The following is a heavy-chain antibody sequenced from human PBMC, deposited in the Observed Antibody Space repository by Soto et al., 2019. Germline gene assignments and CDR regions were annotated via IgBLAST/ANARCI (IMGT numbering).Heavy chain of an antibody. D-gene: IGHD6-19*01. CDR2: VYYSGTT. J-gene: IGHJ5*01. CDR3: ARHAWRFGIAGAGVDS. CDR1: AGSIRGSKYY. V-gene: IGHV4-39*01. Sequence: QLQLQESGPGLLKPSETLSLTCTVSAGSIRGSKYYWGWFRQSPGKGLEWIGRVYYSGTTYYKSALQSQVTISVDTSRNRFSLSLRSATATDTAVYYCARHAWRFGIAGAGVDSWGRGTRVTVSS.